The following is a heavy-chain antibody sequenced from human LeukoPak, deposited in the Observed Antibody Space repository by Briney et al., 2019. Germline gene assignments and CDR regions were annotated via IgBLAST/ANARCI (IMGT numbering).Heavy chain of an antibody. CDR3: AKKEQYSGSYYAY. V-gene: IGHV3-30-3*02. CDR1: GFTFSSYA. D-gene: IGHD1-26*01. Sequence: PGGSLRLSCAASGFTFSSYAMHWVRQAPGKGLEWVAVISYDGSNKYYADSVKGRFTISRDNSKNTLYLQMNSLRAEDTAVYYCAKKEQYSGSYYAYWGQGTLVTVSS. CDR2: ISYDGSNK. J-gene: IGHJ4*02.